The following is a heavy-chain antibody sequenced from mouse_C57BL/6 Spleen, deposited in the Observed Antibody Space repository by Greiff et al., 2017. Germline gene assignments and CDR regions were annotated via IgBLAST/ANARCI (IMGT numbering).Heavy chain of an antibody. CDR2: ILPGSGST. Sequence: QVQLQQSGAELMKPGASVKLSCKATGYTFTGYWIEWVKQRPGHGLEWIGEILPGSGSTNYNEKFKGKATFTAYTSSNTAYMPRSSLTTEDSAIYYCARRVYYGSTFAYWGQGTLVTVSA. D-gene: IGHD1-1*01. V-gene: IGHV1-9*01. CDR1: GYTFTGYW. CDR3: ARRVYYGSTFAY. J-gene: IGHJ3*01.